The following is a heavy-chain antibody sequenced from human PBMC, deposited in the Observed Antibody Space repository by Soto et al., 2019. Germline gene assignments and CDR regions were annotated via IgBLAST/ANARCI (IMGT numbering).Heavy chain of an antibody. Sequence: ASETLSLTCIVSGISISSGDDYWSWIRQPPGKGLEWIGYIYSSGSTYSNPSLRSRATISADTSKNQFSLQLTSVTAADTVVYYCARGGVYDYWGKGALVTVSS. D-gene: IGHD3-16*01. CDR1: GISISSGDDY. V-gene: IGHV4-30-4*01. CDR2: IYSSGST. J-gene: IGHJ4*02. CDR3: ARGGVYDY.